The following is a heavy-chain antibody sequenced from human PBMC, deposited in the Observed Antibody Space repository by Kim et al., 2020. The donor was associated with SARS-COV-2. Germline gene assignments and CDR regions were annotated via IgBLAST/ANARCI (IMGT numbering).Heavy chain of an antibody. J-gene: IGHJ5*02. CDR2: ISSSSSYI. V-gene: IGHV3-21*01. D-gene: IGHD5-18*01. CDR3: ARKLGVQLWLRNWFDP. CDR1: GFTFSSYS. Sequence: GGSLRLSCAASGFTFSSYSMNWVRQAPGKGLEWVSSISSSSSYIYYADSVKGRFTISRDNAKNSLYLQMNSLRAEDTAVYYCARKLGVQLWLRNWFDPWGQGTLVTVSS.